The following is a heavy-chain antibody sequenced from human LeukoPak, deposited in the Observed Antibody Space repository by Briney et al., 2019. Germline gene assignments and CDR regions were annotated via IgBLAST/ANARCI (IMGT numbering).Heavy chain of an antibody. J-gene: IGHJ4*02. Sequence: SVKVSCKASGGTFSSYAISWVRQAPGQGLEWMGGIIPTFGTANYAQKFQGRVTITADKSTSTAYMELSSLRSEDTAVYYCAREDIGSYGNFDYWGQGTLVTVSS. CDR2: IIPTFGTA. CDR3: AREDIGSYGNFDY. D-gene: IGHD5-18*01. CDR1: GGTFSSYA. V-gene: IGHV1-69*06.